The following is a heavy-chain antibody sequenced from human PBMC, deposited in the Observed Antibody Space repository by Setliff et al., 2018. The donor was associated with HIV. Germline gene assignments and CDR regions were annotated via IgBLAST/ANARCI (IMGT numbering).Heavy chain of an antibody. D-gene: IGHD3-3*01. CDR1: GGTFSSYA. CDR2: IIPIFGTA. CDR3: ARGSLLEWGPTSTYYYMDV. Sequence: ASVKVSCKASGGTFSSYAISWVRQAPGQGLEWMGGIIPIFGTANYAQKFQGRVTITADESTSTDYMELSSLRSYDTAVYYCARGSLLEWGPTSTYYYMDVWGKGTTVTSP. V-gene: IGHV1-69*13. J-gene: IGHJ6*03.